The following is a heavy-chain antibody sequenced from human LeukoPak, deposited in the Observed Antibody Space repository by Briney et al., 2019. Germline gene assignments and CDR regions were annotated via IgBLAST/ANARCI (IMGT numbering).Heavy chain of an antibody. CDR3: TRGLYGSPGDN. CDR2: ISSDGTII. CDR1: GFTVRSYW. Sequence: PGGSLRLSCAVSGFTVRSYWMSWVRQAPGKGLVWVSRISSDGTIISYADSVKGRFTLSRDTAKNTVYLHMNSLGAEDTAVYYCTRGLYGSPGDNWGQGTLVTVSS. J-gene: IGHJ4*02. V-gene: IGHV3-74*01. D-gene: IGHD1-26*01.